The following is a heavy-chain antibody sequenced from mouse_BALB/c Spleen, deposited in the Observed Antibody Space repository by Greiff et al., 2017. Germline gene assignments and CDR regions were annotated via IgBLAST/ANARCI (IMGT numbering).Heavy chain of an antibody. Sequence: EVQLQQSGGDLVKPGGSLKLSCAASGFTFSSYGMSWVRQTPDKRLEWVATISSGGSYTYYPDSVKGRFTISRDNAKNTLYLQMSSLKSEDTAMYYCARRGDYGAMDYWGQGTSVTVSS. D-gene: IGHD2-4*01. V-gene: IGHV5-6*01. CDR3: ARRGDYGAMDY. J-gene: IGHJ4*01. CDR2: ISSGGSYT. CDR1: GFTFSSYG.